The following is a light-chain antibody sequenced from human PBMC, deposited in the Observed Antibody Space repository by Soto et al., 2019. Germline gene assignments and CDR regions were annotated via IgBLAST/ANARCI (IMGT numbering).Light chain of an antibody. CDR1: TGAATSGHY. CDR3: LLSYSGARLYV. V-gene: IGLV7-46*01. Sequence: QAVVTQEPSLTVSPGGTVTLTCGSSTGAATSGHYPYWFQQKPGQAPRTLIYDTSNKHSWTPARFSGSLLGGKAALTLSGAQPEDEAEYYCLLSYSGARLYVFGTGTKLTVL. J-gene: IGLJ1*01. CDR2: DTS.